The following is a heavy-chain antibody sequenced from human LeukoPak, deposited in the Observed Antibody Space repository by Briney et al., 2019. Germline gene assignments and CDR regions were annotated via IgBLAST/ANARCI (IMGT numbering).Heavy chain of an antibody. CDR2: ISSSSSYI. Sequence: GGSLRLSCAASGFTFSSYSMNWVRQAPGKGLESVASISSSSSYIYYADSVKGRFTISRDNAKNSLYLQMNSLRAEDTAVYYCARGEEGYSYGWGLNYYYYGMDVWGQGTTVTVSS. J-gene: IGHJ6*02. V-gene: IGHV3-21*01. D-gene: IGHD5-18*01. CDR3: ARGEEGYSYGWGLNYYYYGMDV. CDR1: GFTFSSYS.